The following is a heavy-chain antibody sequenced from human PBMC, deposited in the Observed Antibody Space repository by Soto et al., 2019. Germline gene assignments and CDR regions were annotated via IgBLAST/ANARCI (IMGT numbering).Heavy chain of an antibody. Sequence: ASVKVSCKASGYTFTDFYIYWVRQAPGQGLEWMGIINPSGGSTSYAQKFQGRVTMTRDTSTSTVYMELSSLRSEDTAVYYCARVRRSSGYYYGYWGQGTPVTVSS. CDR2: INPSGGST. V-gene: IGHV1-46*01. J-gene: IGHJ4*02. D-gene: IGHD3-22*01. CDR3: ARVRRSSGYYYGY. CDR1: GYTFTDFY.